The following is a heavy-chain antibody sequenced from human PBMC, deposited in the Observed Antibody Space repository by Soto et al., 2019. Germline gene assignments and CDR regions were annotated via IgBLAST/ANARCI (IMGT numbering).Heavy chain of an antibody. CDR2: IYYSGST. V-gene: IGHV4-59*01. Sequence: QVQLQESGPGLVKPSETLSLTCTVSGGSISSYYWSWIRQPPGKGLEWIGYIYYSGSTNYNPSLKSRVTISVATSKTQFFLKLSSVTAADTAVYYCARGAYHGELDYWGQGTLVTVSS. J-gene: IGHJ4*02. CDR3: ARGAYHGELDY. D-gene: IGHD4-17*01. CDR1: GGSISSYY.